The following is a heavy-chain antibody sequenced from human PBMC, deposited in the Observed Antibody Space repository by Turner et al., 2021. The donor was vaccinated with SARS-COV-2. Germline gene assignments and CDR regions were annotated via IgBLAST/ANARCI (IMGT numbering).Heavy chain of an antibody. CDR1: GYTFTSNG. V-gene: IGHV1-18*04. CDR3: ARDRDYDLDY. J-gene: IGHJ4*02. D-gene: IGHD3-16*01. Sequence: QFQLVQSAVEVNRSWASVKVSCKTSGYTFTSNGISWLRQAPGQGLEWMGWISTRSGNTKFAKNFQGRVTMTTDTTTRTAYMEMRSLRYDDTAIYYCARDRDYDLDYWGQGTLVTVSP. CDR2: ISTRSGNT.